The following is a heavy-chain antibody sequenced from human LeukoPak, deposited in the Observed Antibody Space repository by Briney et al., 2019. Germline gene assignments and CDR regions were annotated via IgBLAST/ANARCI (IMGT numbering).Heavy chain of an antibody. J-gene: IGHJ4*02. CDR3: ARDPIQDFDF. D-gene: IGHD5-24*01. CDR2: INKDGSEK. Sequence: GGSLRLSCAASGFTFTNYWMTWVRQAPGKGLEWVANINKDGSEKQYADSVKGRFTISRDNAKNSVYLQMNSLRVEDSAVYFCARDPIQDFDFWGQGIMVSVSS. CDR1: GFTFTNYW. V-gene: IGHV3-7*01.